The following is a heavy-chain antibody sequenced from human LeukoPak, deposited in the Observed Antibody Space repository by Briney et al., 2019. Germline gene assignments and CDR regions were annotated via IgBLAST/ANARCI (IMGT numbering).Heavy chain of an antibody. CDR2: IYYSGST. CDR3: ARVGHYDILPGSPSDAFDI. V-gene: IGHV4-30-4*01. D-gene: IGHD3-9*01. J-gene: IGHJ3*02. CDR1: GGSISSGDYY. Sequence: PSQTLSLTCTVSGGSISSGDYYWSWIRQPPGKGLEWIGYIYYSGSTYYNPSLKSRVTISVDTSKNQFSLKLSSVTAADTAVYYCARVGHYDILPGSPSDAFDIWGQGTMVTVSS.